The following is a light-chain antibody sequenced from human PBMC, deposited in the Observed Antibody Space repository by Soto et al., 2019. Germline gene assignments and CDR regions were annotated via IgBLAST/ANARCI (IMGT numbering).Light chain of an antibody. CDR2: DAS. CDR3: QQRSNWLT. V-gene: IGKV3-11*01. J-gene: IGKJ5*01. CDR1: QSVSSY. Sequence: EIVLTXSPATLSXSPGERATLSCRASQSVSSYLAWYQQKPGQAPRLLIYDASNRATGIPARFSGSGSGTDFTLTISSLEPEDFAVYYCQQRSNWLTFGQGTRLEIK.